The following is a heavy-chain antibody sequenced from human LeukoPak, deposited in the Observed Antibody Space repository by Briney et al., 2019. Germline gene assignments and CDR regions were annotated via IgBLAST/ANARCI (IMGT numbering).Heavy chain of an antibody. D-gene: IGHD3-10*01. CDR1: GYSFTSYW. CDR3: ARLSYYGSGSYLGTDV. J-gene: IGHJ6*02. V-gene: IGHV5-51*01. Sequence: GESLKISCKGSGYSFTSYWIGWVRQMPGKGLEWMGIIYPGDSDTRYSPSFQGQVTISADKSISTAYLQWSSLKASDTAMYYCARLSYYGSGSYLGTDVWGQGTTVTVSS. CDR2: IYPGDSDT.